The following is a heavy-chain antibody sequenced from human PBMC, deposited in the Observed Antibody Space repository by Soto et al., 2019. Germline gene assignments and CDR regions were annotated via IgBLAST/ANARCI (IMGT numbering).Heavy chain of an antibody. D-gene: IGHD6-13*01. V-gene: IGHV5-51*01. Sequence: GESLKISCKGSGYSFTSYWIGWVRQMPGKGLEWMGIIYPGDSDTRYSPSFQGQVTISADKSISTAYLQWSSLKASDTAMYYCARAAPIAAALYGMDFWGQGTTVTVSS. J-gene: IGHJ6*02. CDR1: GYSFTSYW. CDR2: IYPGDSDT. CDR3: ARAAPIAAALYGMDF.